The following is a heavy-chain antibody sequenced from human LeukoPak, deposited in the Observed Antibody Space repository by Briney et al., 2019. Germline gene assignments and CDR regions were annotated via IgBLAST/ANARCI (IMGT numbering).Heavy chain of an antibody. D-gene: IGHD6-13*01. CDR1: GGSISGYY. CDR2: IHYSGST. J-gene: IGHJ4*02. V-gene: IGHV4-59*01. Sequence: SETLSLTCTVSGGSISGYYGSWIRQPPGKGLEWIGYIHYSGSTSYSPSLKSRVPISVDTSKTQFSLKLNSVTAADTAVYYCARYAADGRTLEYWGQGTLVTVSS. CDR3: ARYAADGRTLEY.